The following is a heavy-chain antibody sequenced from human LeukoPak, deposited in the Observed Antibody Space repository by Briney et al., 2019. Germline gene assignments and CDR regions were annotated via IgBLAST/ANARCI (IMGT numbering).Heavy chain of an antibody. D-gene: IGHD6-13*01. CDR2: SSSTSSYK. CDR1: GFTFSSYS. CDR3: ARDTSSWYLNFDY. V-gene: IGHV3-21*01. Sequence: GGSLRLSCAASGFTFSSYSMSWVRQAPGTGLEWVSSSSSTSSYKYYADSVKGRFTISRDNAKNSLYLQMNSLRAEDTAVHYCARDTSSWYLNFDYWGQGTLVTVSS. J-gene: IGHJ4*02.